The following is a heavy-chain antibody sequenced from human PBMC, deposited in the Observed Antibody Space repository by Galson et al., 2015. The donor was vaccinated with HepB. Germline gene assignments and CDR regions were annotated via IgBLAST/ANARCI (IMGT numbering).Heavy chain of an antibody. CDR3: ARVFDDYGPPNY. D-gene: IGHD4-17*01. CDR1: GFTFSSYS. J-gene: IGHJ4*02. Sequence: SLRLSCAASGFTFSSYSMNWVRQAPGKGLEWVSSITTYNYKYQADSLKGRFTIYRDNAKNSLYLQMNSLRAEDTAVYYCARVFDDYGPPNYWGQGTLVTVSS. CDR2: ITTYNYK. V-gene: IGHV3-21*01.